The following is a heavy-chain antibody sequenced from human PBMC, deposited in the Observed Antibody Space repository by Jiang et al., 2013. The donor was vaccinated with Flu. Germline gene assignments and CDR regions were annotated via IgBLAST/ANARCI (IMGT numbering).Heavy chain of an antibody. CDR1: GYNFSTYW. CDR2: IYPGDSDT. D-gene: IGHD3-10*01. V-gene: IGHV5-51*01. CDR3: VCARYFGHIDY. Sequence: LKISCKGSGYNFSTYWIGWVRQMPGKGLERMGIIYPGDSDTRYSPSFQGQVTISADKSISTAYLQWSSLKTSDTAMYYCVCARYFGHIDYWGQGTLVTVSS. J-gene: IGHJ4*02.